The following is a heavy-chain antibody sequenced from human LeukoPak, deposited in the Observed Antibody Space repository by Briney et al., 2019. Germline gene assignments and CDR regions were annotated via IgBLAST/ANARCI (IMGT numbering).Heavy chain of an antibody. CDR2: ISRSGGST. CDR3: KTAYGDEYYGMDV. CDR1: ELHA. J-gene: IGHJ6*02. Sequence: GGSLRLSCAASELHAMTWVRQGPGKGLEWVAAISRSGGSTYYAESVKGRFTISRDKSNNTLYLQMNRLRPDYCAKLGGKTAYGDEYYGMDVWGQGTTVTVSS. V-gene: IGHV3-23*01. D-gene: IGHD4-17*01.